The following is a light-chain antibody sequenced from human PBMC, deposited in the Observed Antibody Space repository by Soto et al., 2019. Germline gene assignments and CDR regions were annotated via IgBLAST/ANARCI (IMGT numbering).Light chain of an antibody. CDR3: HQRQSWPRT. J-gene: IGKJ1*01. Sequence: VLTQSPGTLSLSPGERATLSCRASQIVTSNYLAWYQQKPGQAPSLLFFGASIRATGIPDRFSGSGSGTDFTLTISDVQPEDFALYYCHQRQSWPRTFGQGTKVDIK. V-gene: IGKV3-20*01. CDR2: GAS. CDR1: QIVTSNY.